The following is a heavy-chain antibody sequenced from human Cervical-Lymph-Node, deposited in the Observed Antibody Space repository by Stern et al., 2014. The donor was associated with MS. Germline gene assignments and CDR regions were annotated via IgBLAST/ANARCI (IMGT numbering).Heavy chain of an antibody. D-gene: IGHD6-13*01. CDR1: GYTFTNYD. CDR2: MNAKSGNT. CDR3: ARAPSYAAAGSDN. V-gene: IGHV1-8*01. J-gene: IGHJ4*01. Sequence: QVQLGQSGAEVKKPGASVKVSCKASGYTFTNYDINWVRQAPGHGLEWMGWMNAKSGNTGYAQKFQGRVTMTRSISLSTAYMELTSLTSEDTALYYCARAPSYAAAGSDNWGQGTRVTVSS.